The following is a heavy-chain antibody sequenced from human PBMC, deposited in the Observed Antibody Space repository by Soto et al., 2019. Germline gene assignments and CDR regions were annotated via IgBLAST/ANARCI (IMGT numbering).Heavy chain of an antibody. J-gene: IGHJ4*02. CDR2: LSCNSGSI. Sequence: EVQLVESGGGLVQPGRSLRLSCAASGFTFDDYAMHWVRQAPGKGLEWVSGLSCNSGSIGYAESVKGRFTISRDNAKNSLYLQMNSLRAEDTSLYYCAKDSGVKDFDYWGQGTLVTVSS. CDR1: GFTFDDYA. CDR3: AKDSGVKDFDY. D-gene: IGHD3-3*01. V-gene: IGHV3-9*01.